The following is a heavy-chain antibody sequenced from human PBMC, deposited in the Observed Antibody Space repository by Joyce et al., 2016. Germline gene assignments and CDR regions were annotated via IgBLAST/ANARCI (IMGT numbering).Heavy chain of an antibody. V-gene: IGHV3-7*03. Sequence: EVQLVESGGGLVQPGGSLRLSCEASGFTFSGYWMTWVRQGPGKGLEWVARINEDGSKKYYVDSVKGRFTISRDNTKNSLFLQMNSLRAEDTAVYFCAKHVIWGQGTMVTVSS. CDR1: GFTFSGYW. CDR3: AKHVI. J-gene: IGHJ3*02. CDR2: INEDGSKK.